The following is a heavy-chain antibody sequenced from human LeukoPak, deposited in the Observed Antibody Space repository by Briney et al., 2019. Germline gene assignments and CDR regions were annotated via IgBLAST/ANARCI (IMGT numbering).Heavy chain of an antibody. Sequence: SSETLSLTCTVSGGSISSGGYYWSWIRQHPGKGLEWIGYIYYSGSTYYNPSLKSRVTISVDTSKNQFSLKLSPVTAADTAVYYCARESAPQYYYDSSDYYLSYYYYGMDVWGQGTTVTVSS. J-gene: IGHJ6*02. CDR1: GGSISSGGYY. CDR2: IYYSGST. CDR3: ARESAPQYYYDSSDYYLSYYYYGMDV. D-gene: IGHD3-22*01. V-gene: IGHV4-31*03.